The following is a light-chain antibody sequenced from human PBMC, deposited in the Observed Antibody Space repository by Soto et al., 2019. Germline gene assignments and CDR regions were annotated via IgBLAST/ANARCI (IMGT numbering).Light chain of an antibody. J-gene: IGKJ1*01. CDR2: QAS. CDR3: LQYQSYWT. CDR1: QSISRQ. V-gene: IGKV1-5*03. Sequence: DIQMTQSPSTLSASVGDRVSITCRASQSISRQLAWYQQKPWKAPNLLIYQASNLETGVPSRFTGSGSGTEFTLTISSLQPDDFATYYCLQYQSYWTFGQGTKVEVK.